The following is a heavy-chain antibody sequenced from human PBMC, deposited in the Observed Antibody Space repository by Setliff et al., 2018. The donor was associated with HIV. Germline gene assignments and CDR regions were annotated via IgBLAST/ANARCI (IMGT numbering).Heavy chain of an antibody. CDR2: INPSGGST. CDR1: GYTFTSYY. J-gene: IGHJ4*02. V-gene: IGHV1-46*01. D-gene: IGHD3-22*01. Sequence: ASVKVSCKASGYTFTSYYMHWVRQAPGQGLEWMGLINPSGGSTSYAQKFQGRVTMTRDTSTSTVYMELSSLRSEDTAVYYCARVEYYYDSSGYYYDYWGQGTLVTVSS. CDR3: ARVEYYYDSSGYYYDY.